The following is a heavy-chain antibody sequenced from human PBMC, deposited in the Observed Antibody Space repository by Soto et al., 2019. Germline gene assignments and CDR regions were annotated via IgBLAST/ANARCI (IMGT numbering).Heavy chain of an antibody. D-gene: IGHD4-17*01. J-gene: IGHJ6*02. V-gene: IGHV4-59*10. Sequence: SETLSLTCAVSGGSITSHYWNWIRQSAGEGLQWIGRVYARGATNYNPSLKSRVTISGDTSKNQFSLKLTSVTAADTAVYYCARSSGDDFFYYGMGVWGHGTTVTVSS. CDR1: GGSITSHY. CDR2: VYARGAT. CDR3: ARSSGDDFFYYGMGV.